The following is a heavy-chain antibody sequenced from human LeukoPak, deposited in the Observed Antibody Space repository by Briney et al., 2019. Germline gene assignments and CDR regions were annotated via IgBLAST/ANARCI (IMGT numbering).Heavy chain of an antibody. CDR1: GFTFTSFG. J-gene: IGHJ4*02. Sequence: ASVKVSCKASGFTFTSFGFSWVRQATGQGLEWMGWMNPNSGNTGYAQKFQGRVTMTRNTSISTAYMELSRLRSDDTAVYYCARDIGPEDGYCSSTSCYNLVDYWAREPWSPSPQ. CDR2: MNPNSGNT. D-gene: IGHD2-2*02. CDR3: ARDIGPEDGYCSSTSCYNLVDY. V-gene: IGHV1-8*02.